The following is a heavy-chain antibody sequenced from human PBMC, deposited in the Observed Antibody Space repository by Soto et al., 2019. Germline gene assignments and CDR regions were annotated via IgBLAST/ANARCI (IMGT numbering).Heavy chain of an antibody. Sequence: QVQLVQSGAEVKKPGSWVKVSCKASGGTFSRYAISWVRQAPGQGSEWMGGIIPIFGTANYAQKFQGRVTVTADESTSTAYMELSSLRFGDTAVYYCARAIVGPTTTGWLDSWGQGTLVTVSS. D-gene: IGHD1-26*01. J-gene: IGHJ5*01. V-gene: IGHV1-69*01. CDR3: ARAIVGPTTTGWLDS. CDR2: IIPIFGTA. CDR1: GGTFSRYA.